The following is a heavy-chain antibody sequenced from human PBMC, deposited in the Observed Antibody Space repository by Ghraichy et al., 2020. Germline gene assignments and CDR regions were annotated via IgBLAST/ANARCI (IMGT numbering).Heavy chain of an antibody. J-gene: IGHJ3*02. V-gene: IGHV1-24*01. Sequence: ASVKVSCKVSGYTLTELSMHWVRQAPGKGLEWMGGFDPEDGETIYAQKFQGRVTMTEDTSTDTAYMELSSLRSEDTAVYYCATVSYYDSSGYSVRAFEIWGQGTMVTVSS. CDR1: GYTLTELS. CDR2: FDPEDGET. D-gene: IGHD3-22*01. CDR3: ATVSYYDSSGYSVRAFEI.